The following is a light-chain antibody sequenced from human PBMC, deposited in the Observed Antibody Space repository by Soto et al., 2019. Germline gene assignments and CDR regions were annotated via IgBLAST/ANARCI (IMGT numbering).Light chain of an antibody. V-gene: IGKV1-5*01. Sequence: DIQMTQSPSTLSASVGDRVTITCRASQSISSWLAWYQQKPGKAPKLLIYDASSLESGVPSRLSGSGSGTEFTLTISSLQPDDFATYYCQQYNSYPLTFGQGTKVEIK. CDR2: DAS. CDR3: QQYNSYPLT. J-gene: IGKJ1*01. CDR1: QSISSW.